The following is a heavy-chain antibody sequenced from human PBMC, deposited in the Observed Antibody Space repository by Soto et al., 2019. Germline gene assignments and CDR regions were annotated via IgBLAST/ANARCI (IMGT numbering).Heavy chain of an antibody. Sequence: ASVKVACKASGYTYTSYGISWVRQAHGQGREWMGWISAYNGNTNYAQKLQGGVTMTTDTSTSTAYMELRSLRSDDTAVYYCARVREVVVVPAANSGMDVWGQGTTVTVSS. V-gene: IGHV1-18*01. CDR3: ARVREVVVVPAANSGMDV. D-gene: IGHD2-2*01. CDR2: ISAYNGNT. J-gene: IGHJ6*02. CDR1: GYTYTSYG.